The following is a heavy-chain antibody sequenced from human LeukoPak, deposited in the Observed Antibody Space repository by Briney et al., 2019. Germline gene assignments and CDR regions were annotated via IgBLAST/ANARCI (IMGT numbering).Heavy chain of an antibody. V-gene: IGHV1-18*01. CDR2: ISAFNGNT. J-gene: IGHJ4*02. D-gene: IGHD3-9*01. Sequence: GASVKVSCKASGYTFTSYGISWVRQAPGQGLEWMGWISAFNGNTNYAQKIQGRVTMTTDTSTSTAYMELRGLGSEDTAVYYCASGAYDILTGYYSEKPKTSTFDYWGQGTLVTVSS. CDR3: ASGAYDILTGYYSEKPKTSTFDY. CDR1: GYTFTSYG.